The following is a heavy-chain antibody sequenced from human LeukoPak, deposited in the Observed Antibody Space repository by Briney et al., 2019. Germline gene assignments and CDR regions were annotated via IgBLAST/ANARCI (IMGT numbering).Heavy chain of an antibody. J-gene: IGHJ4*02. CDR2: FNWNGGST. CDR3: AREEGGYFDY. V-gene: IGHV3-20*04. Sequence: GGSLRLSCAASGFSFDDYDMSWVRQAPGKGLEWVSGFNWNGGSTGYADSVKGRFTISRDNAKNSLYLQMSSLRAEDTALYYCAREEGGYFDYWGQGTLVTVSS. CDR1: GFSFDDYD. D-gene: IGHD3-16*01.